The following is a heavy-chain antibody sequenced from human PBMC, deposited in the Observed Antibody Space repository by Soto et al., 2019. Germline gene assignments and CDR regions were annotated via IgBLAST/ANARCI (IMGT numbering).Heavy chain of an antibody. Sequence: LRLSCAASGFRDGFPFSDYDMHWVRQAPGKGLEWVALISFDGSTKNYVDSVEGRFTISRDNSRDTLFLQMGSLRPEDTAVYYCAKNSFSGSKRILDSWGQGTLVTVSS. V-gene: IGHV3-30*18. CDR3: AKNSFSGSKRILDS. J-gene: IGHJ4*02. CDR2: ISFDGSTK. CDR1: GFRDGFPFSDYD. D-gene: IGHD1-26*01.